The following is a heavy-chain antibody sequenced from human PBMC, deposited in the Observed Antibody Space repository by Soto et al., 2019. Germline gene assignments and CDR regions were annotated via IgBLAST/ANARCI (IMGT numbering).Heavy chain of an antibody. D-gene: IGHD3-3*01. Sequence: QLQLQESGPGLVKPSETLSLTCTVSGGSISSSSYYWGWIRQPPGKGLEWIGSIYYSGSTYYNPSLKSRVTISVDTSKNQFSLKLSSVTAADTAVYYCARQGYDFWSGYWQYYYYYMDVWGKGTTVTVSS. CDR2: IYYSGST. CDR3: ARQGYDFWSGYWQYYYYYMDV. V-gene: IGHV4-39*01. CDR1: GGSISSSSYY. J-gene: IGHJ6*03.